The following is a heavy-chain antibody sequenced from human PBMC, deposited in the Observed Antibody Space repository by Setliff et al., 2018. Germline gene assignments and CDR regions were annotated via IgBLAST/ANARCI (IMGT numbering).Heavy chain of an antibody. V-gene: IGHV3-53*01. D-gene: IGHD3-3*01. J-gene: IGHJ4*02. CDR2: IVQSSHT. CDR1: GFTFRDYS. Sequence: AASVKVSCATSGFTFRDYSLAWVRQAPGQGLEWVSGIVQSSHTFYLDSVKGRFTVSRDNSNNTLYLHMSSLRAEDTAVYFCARIFLYGTSWYFDNWGQGTLVTVSS. CDR3: ARIFLYGTSWYFDN.